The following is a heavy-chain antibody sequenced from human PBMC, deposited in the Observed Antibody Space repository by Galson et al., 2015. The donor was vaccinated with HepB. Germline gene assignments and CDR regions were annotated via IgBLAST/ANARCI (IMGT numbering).Heavy chain of an antibody. J-gene: IGHJ4*02. CDR3: ARSVGPIVGATTFDY. Sequence: PALVKPTQTLTLTCTFSGFSLSTSGMCVSWIRQPPGKALEWLARIDWDDDKYYSTSLKTRLTISKDTSKNQVVLTMTNMDPVDTATYYCARSVGPIVGATTFDYWGQGTLVTVSS. D-gene: IGHD1-26*01. CDR2: IDWDDDK. CDR1: GFSLSTSGMC. V-gene: IGHV2-70*11.